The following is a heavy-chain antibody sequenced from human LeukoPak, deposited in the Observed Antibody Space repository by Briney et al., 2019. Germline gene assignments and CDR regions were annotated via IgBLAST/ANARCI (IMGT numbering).Heavy chain of an antibody. V-gene: IGHV3-73*01. D-gene: IGHD3-16*02. CDR3: ARSLGDLSLNAFDI. J-gene: IGHJ3*02. CDR2: IRSKANSYAT. Sequence: GGSLRLSCAASGFTFSGSAIHWVRQASGKGLEWVGRIRSKANSYATVYAASVNGRFTISRDDSKNTTYLQMNSLKTEDTAVYYCARSLGDLSLNAFDIWGQGTMVTVSS. CDR1: GFTFSGSA.